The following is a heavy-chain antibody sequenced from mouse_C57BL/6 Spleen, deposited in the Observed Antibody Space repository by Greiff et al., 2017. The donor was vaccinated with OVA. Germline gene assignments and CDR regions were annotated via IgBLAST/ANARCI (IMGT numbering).Heavy chain of an antibody. CDR1: GYAFSSYW. D-gene: IGHD2-2*01. Sequence: VQLKESGAELVKPGASVKISCKASGYAFSSYWMNWVKQRPGKGLEWIGQIYPGDGDTNYNGKFKGKATLTADKSSSTAYMQLSSLTSEDSAVYFCARSGIYYGYDENYFDYWGQGTTLTVSS. CDR2: IYPGDGDT. CDR3: ARSGIYYGYDENYFDY. J-gene: IGHJ2*01. V-gene: IGHV1-80*01.